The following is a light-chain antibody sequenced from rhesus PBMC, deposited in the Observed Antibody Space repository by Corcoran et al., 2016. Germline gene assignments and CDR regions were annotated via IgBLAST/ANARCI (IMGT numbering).Light chain of an antibody. CDR3: QETSNLST. Sequence: EIVMTQSPATLSLSPGETATISCRTSQSASNKLAWYQQKPGQAPRLLIHGASTRATGIPDRFSGSESGTDFTLTINILEPEDFAVYYCQETSNLSTFGQGTKVEIK. CDR1: QSASNK. CDR2: GAS. J-gene: IGKJ1*01. V-gene: IGKV3-31*02.